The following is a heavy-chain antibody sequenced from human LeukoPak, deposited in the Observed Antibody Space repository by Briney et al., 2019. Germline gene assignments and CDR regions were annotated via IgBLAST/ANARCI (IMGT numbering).Heavy chain of an antibody. CDR1: GGSISSSSYF. CDR2: IYYSGST. Sequence: SETLSLTCTVSGGSISSSSYFWRWIRQPPGKGLEWIGCIYYSGSTYYNPSLKSRVTISVDTSKNQFSLKLSSVTAADTAVYYCAREDSGSYYNYYYFYMDVWGKGTTVTISS. D-gene: IGHD3-10*01. V-gene: IGHV4-39*07. CDR3: AREDSGSYYNYYYFYMDV. J-gene: IGHJ6*03.